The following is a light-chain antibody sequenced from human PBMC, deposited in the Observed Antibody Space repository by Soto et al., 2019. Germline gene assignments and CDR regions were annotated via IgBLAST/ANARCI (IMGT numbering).Light chain of an antibody. V-gene: IGKV1-6*01. CDR1: QGIGNG. CDR2: AAY. CDR3: LQADNYSWT. J-gene: IGKJ1*01. Sequence: AIQMTQSPSSLSASVGYRGTITCRARQGIGNGVCWDQAKPGKAANLLIYAAYNLQSGVPSLFSGSGSGTDCTLTISGLQPADFATHYCLQADNYSWTFGKGTKVEIE.